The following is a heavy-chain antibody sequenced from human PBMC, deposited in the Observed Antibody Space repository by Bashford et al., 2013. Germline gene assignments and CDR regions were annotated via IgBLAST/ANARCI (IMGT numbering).Heavy chain of an antibody. D-gene: IGHD3-10*01. Sequence: VASVKVSCKASGYTFTSYGISWVRQAPGQGLEWVGGINPDSGDTNFAQRFQGRVTMTRDTSITTVYMELSRLRSADTAVYYCARDGHGSGLGPWGQGTLVTVSS. CDR3: ARDGHGSGLGP. J-gene: IGHJ4*02. CDR1: GYTFTSYG. CDR2: INPDSGDT. V-gene: IGHV1-2*02.